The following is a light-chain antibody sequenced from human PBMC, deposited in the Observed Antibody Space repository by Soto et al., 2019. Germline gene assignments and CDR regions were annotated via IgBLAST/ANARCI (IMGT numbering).Light chain of an antibody. CDR2: GAS. CDR1: QGIRSW. CDR3: QHADSFPPLT. V-gene: IGKV1-12*01. Sequence: DIQMTQSPSSVSASVGDRVTITCRASQGIRSWLAWYQQKPGKAPKLLIYGASSLHSGVPSRFSGSGSGTYFTLTISSLQPEDFATYHCQHADSFPPLTFGQGTKVEIK. J-gene: IGKJ1*01.